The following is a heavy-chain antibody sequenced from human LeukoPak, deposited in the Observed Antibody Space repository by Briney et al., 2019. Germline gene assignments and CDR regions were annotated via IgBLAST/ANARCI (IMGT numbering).Heavy chain of an antibody. CDR2: IYPGDSDT. CDR1: GYSFTSYW. V-gene: IGHV5-51*01. D-gene: IGHD3-10*01. Sequence: GESLKISCKGSGYSFTSYWIGWVRQMPGKGLEWRRIIYPGDSDTRYSPSFQGQVTISADKSISTAYLQWSSLKASDSAMYYCATNTMFRGIHAFDIWGQGTMVTVSS. J-gene: IGHJ3*02. CDR3: ATNTMFRGIHAFDI.